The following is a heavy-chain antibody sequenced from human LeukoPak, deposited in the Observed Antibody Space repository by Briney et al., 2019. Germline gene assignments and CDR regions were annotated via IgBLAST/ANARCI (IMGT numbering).Heavy chain of an antibody. CDR3: VRNLPMDY. J-gene: IGHJ4*02. D-gene: IGHD1-14*01. CDR2: ISGGGTT. CDR1: GFTFSIYP. V-gene: IGHV3-64D*06. Sequence: PGGSLRLSCSASGFTFSIYPMHWVRQAPGKGLEYVSSISGGGTTDYADSVRGRFTISRDNSKNTLYLQMSSLSPEDTAVYYCVRNLPMDYWGQGSLVTVSS.